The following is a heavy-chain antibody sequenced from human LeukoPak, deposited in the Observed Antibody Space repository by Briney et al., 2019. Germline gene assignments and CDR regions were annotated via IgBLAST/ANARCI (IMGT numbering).Heavy chain of an antibody. D-gene: IGHD5-24*01. Sequence: SQTLSLTCTVSGGSISSGDYYWSWIRQPPGKGLEWIGYIYYSGSTYYNPSLKSRVTISVDTSKNQSSLKLSSVTAADTAVYYCARAVRWLQFRREFGFDYWGQGTLVTVSS. CDR2: IYYSGST. J-gene: IGHJ4*02. CDR3: ARAVRWLQFRREFGFDY. CDR1: GGSISSGDYY. V-gene: IGHV4-30-4*01.